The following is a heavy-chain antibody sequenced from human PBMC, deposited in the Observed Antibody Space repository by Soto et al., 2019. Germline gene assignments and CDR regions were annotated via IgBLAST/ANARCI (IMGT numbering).Heavy chain of an antibody. D-gene: IGHD1-1*01. J-gene: IGHJ5*02. CDR2: IYATGTT. Sequence: SETLSLTCTVSGASISGDHWRWIRKSAGKGLEWIGRIYATGTTDYTPSLKSRVMMSVATSKKQFSLELRSVTAADTAVYYCVRDGTKTLRDWFDPWGQGISVTVSS. V-gene: IGHV4-4*07. CDR3: VRDGTKTLRDWFDP. CDR1: GASISGDH.